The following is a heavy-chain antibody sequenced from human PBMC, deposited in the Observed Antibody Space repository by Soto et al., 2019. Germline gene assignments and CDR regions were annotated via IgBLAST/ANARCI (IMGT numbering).Heavy chain of an antibody. V-gene: IGHV1-69*06. J-gene: IGHJ6*02. CDR2: IIPIFGTA. CDR1: GGTFSSYA. CDR3: ARAGMYILLVPASIMGYYYYGMDV. Sequence: ASVKVSCKASGGTFSSYAISWVRQAPGQGLEWMGGIIPIFGTANYAQKFQGRVTITADKSTSTAYMELSSLRSEDTAVYYCARAGMYILLVPASIMGYYYYGMDVWGQATTVTVSS. D-gene: IGHD2-2*02.